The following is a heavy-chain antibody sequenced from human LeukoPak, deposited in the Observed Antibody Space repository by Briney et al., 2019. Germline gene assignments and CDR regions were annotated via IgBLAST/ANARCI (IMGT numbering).Heavy chain of an antibody. Sequence: PGGSLRLSCAASGFTFSSYGMHWVRQAPGKGLEWVAFIRYDGSNKYYADSVKGQFTISRDNSKNTLYLQMNSLRAEDTAVYYCAKGPGRDYYDSSGYYYLDYWGQGTLVTVSS. CDR1: GFTFSSYG. CDR3: AKGPGRDYYDSSGYYYLDY. V-gene: IGHV3-30*02. CDR2: IRYDGSNK. D-gene: IGHD3-22*01. J-gene: IGHJ4*02.